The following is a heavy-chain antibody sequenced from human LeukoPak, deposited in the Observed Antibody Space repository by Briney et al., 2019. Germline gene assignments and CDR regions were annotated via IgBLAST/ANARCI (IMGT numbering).Heavy chain of an antibody. CDR1: GGSISSGDYY. CDR3: ARTRAYYDFWSGYFFDY. V-gene: IGHV4-30-4*08. Sequence: QTLSLTCTVSGGSISSGDYYWSWIRQPPGKGLEWIGYIYYSGSTYYNPSLKSRVTISVDTSKNQFSLKLGSVTAADTAVYYCARTRAYYDFWSGYFFDYWGQGTLVTVSS. D-gene: IGHD3-3*01. J-gene: IGHJ4*02. CDR2: IYYSGST.